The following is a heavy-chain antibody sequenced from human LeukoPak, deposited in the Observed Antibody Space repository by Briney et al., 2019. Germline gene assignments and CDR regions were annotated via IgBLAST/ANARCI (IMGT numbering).Heavy chain of an antibody. CDR2: IYYSGST. Sequence: SETLSLTCTVSGGSISSYYWSWIRQPPGKGLEWIGYIYYSGSTNYNPSLKSRVTISVDTSKNQFSLKLSSVTAADTAVYYCARDALLYYYDSEGREDAFDIWGQGTMVTVSS. J-gene: IGHJ3*02. CDR1: GGSISSYY. V-gene: IGHV4-59*01. CDR3: ARDALLYYYDSEGREDAFDI. D-gene: IGHD3-22*01.